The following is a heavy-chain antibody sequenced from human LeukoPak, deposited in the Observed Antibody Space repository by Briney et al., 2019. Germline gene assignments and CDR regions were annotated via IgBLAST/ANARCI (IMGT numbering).Heavy chain of an antibody. CDR3: ITPLPYSAQ. CDR2: IKPKTDGETT. Sequence: GGSLRLSCAASGFTFSNAYMNWVRQAPGKGLEWVGRIKPKTDGETTEYAAPVKGRFSIPRDDSKNMLYLQMNSLKTEDTAVYYCITPLPYSAQGGQGTLVTVSS. J-gene: IGHJ4*02. V-gene: IGHV3-15*07. CDR1: GFTFSNAY. D-gene: IGHD2-21*01.